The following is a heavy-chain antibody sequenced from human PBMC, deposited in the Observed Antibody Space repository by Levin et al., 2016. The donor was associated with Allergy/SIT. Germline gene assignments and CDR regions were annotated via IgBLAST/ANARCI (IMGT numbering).Heavy chain of an antibody. CDR1: GFALGSYW. Sequence: GESLKISCAASGFALGSYWMHWVRQVPGKGLVWVSRVNPDGKITTYADSVKGRFSMSRDEARNTLFLQMNSLRADDTAVYYCMRERESSSDTWGQGTQVTVSS. J-gene: IGHJ5*02. D-gene: IGHD2-2*01. V-gene: IGHV3-74*01. CDR2: VNPDGKIT. CDR3: MRERESSSDT.